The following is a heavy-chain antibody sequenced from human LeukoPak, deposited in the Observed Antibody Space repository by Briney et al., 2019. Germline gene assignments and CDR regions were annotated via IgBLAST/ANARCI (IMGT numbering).Heavy chain of an antibody. V-gene: IGHV3-7*04. D-gene: IGHD2-15*01. Sequence: GGSLRLSCAASGFTFSSYWMSWVRQAPGQGLEWAANMKQDGGEKYYVDSVKGRFTISRDNAKNSLDLQMNSLRAEDTAVYYCARDLGYCSGGTCYSYYFDSWGQGTLVTVSS. CDR1: GFTFSSYW. CDR2: MKQDGGEK. CDR3: ARDLGYCSGGTCYSYYFDS. J-gene: IGHJ4*02.